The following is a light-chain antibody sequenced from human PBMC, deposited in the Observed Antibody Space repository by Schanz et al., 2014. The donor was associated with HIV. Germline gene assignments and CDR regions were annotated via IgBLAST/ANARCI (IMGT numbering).Light chain of an antibody. V-gene: IGKV3D-15*01. CDR1: ESVTSN. CDR2: GAS. CDR3: QQYNTWPPTT. Sequence: DIVLTQSPDTLSVPPGERVTLSCRASESVTSNLAWYQQKAGQAPRLLTYGASTRVPGIPARFSANGSETEFTLTISSLQSEDFAVYYCQQYNTWPPTTFGQGTKVEIK. J-gene: IGKJ1*01.